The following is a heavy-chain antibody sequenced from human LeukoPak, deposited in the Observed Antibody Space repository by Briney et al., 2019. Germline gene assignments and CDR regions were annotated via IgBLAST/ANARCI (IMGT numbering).Heavy chain of an antibody. CDR2: IRGGGAVT. CDR1: EFTFGSFA. CDR3: AKCAQSYGNDAFDI. J-gene: IGHJ3*02. D-gene: IGHD3-16*01. Sequence: GGSLRLPCAASEFTFGSFAMSWVRQAPGKGLEWVSYIRGGGAVTHYADSVKGRFTVSRDNPKSTLYLQMNSLRAEDTAVYYCAKCAQSYGNDAFDIGGQGTMVTVSS. V-gene: IGHV3-23*01.